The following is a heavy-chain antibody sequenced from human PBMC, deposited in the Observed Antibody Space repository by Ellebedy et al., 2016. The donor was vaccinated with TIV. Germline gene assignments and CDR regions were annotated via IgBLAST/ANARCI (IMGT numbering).Heavy chain of an antibody. J-gene: IGHJ6*02. CDR1: GGSISSSSYY. D-gene: IGHD6-19*01. V-gene: IGHV4-39*01. CDR2: IYYSGST. Sequence: MPGGSLRLSCTVSGGSISSSSYYWGWIRQPPGKGLEWIGIIYYSGSTYYNPSLKSRVTISVDTSKNQFSLKLSSVTAADTAVYYCAGMGIIAVDGTEGDYYYYGMDVWGQGTTVTVSS. CDR3: AGMGIIAVDGTEGDYYYYGMDV.